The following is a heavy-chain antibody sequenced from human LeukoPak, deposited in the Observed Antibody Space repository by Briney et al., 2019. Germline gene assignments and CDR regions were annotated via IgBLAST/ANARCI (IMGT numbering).Heavy chain of an antibody. D-gene: IGHD2-15*01. V-gene: IGHV3-23*01. CDR1: GFTFSSYA. CDR3: AKMVGRVYYYYSGMDV. J-gene: IGHJ6*02. CDR2: MRGSGGST. Sequence: GGSLRLSCAASGFTFSSYAMSWVRQAPGKGLEWVSAMRGSGGSTYYADSVKGRFTISRDNSKNTLYLQMNSLRAEDTAVYYCAKMVGRVYYYYSGMDVWGQGTTVTVSS.